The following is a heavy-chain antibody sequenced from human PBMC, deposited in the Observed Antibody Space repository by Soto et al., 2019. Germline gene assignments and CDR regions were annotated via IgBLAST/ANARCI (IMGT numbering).Heavy chain of an antibody. D-gene: IGHD1-26*01. CDR1: VFTFNSFG. CDR2: ISFDRSNI. Sequence: GWSXRLSCSSSVFTFNSFGIHWFRHAPGKGLECVALISFDRSNINYADSVRGRFTISSDDSKNILYLQMDSLRSEDTAVYYREKDQGRIVKAQREIEYWGQGTLVTV. J-gene: IGHJ4*02. V-gene: IGHV3-30*18. CDR3: EKDQGRIVKAQREIEY.